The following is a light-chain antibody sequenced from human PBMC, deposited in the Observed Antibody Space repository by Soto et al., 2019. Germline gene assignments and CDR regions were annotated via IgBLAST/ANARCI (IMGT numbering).Light chain of an antibody. J-gene: IGLJ2*01. Sequence: QPVLTQSPSESATPGQRVTISCSGSGSNIGTHAVNWYQQVPGTAPTLLIFRNHQRPSGVPDRFSGSKSGTSASLAISGPQSEDEADYYCAAWDDGLRAVVFGGGTKLTVL. CDR1: GSNIGTHA. V-gene: IGLV1-44*01. CDR2: RNH. CDR3: AAWDDGLRAVV.